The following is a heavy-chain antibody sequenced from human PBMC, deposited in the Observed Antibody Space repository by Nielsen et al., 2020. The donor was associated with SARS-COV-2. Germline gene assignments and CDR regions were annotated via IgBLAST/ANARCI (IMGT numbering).Heavy chain of an antibody. CDR1: GFTFSDYY. V-gene: IGHV3-11*06. J-gene: IGHJ3*02. CDR2: ISSSSSYT. D-gene: IGHD3-3*01. Sequence: GGSLRLSCAASGFTFSDYYMSWIRQAPGKGLEWVSYISSSSSYTNYADSVKGRFTISRDNAKNSLYLQMNSLRAEDTAVYYCARAASGSIFGVVDDAFDIWGQGTMVTVSS. CDR3: ARAASGSIFGVVDDAFDI.